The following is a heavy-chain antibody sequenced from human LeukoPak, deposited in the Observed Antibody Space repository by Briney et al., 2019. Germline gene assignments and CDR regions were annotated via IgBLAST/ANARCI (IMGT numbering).Heavy chain of an antibody. J-gene: IGHJ4*02. V-gene: IGHV4-31*03. D-gene: IGHD2-8*02. Sequence: PSVTLSLTCTVSRGSISGSGYYWSWIRHHPGKGLEWIGYIYYSGGTYYNPSLRSRVTISVDTSKNQFFLHLSAVAAADTAVYYCATTYCSGGACSRRYFDNWGQGTQVAVSP. CDR2: IYYSGGT. CDR1: RGSISGSGYY. CDR3: ATTYCSGGACSRRYFDN.